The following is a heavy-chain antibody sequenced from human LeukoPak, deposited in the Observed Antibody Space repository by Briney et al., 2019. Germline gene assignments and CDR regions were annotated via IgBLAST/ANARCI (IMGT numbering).Heavy chain of an antibody. CDR3: ARYSDRGEWYPSY. D-gene: IGHD3-3*01. V-gene: IGHV3-66*01. CDR2: IYSGGST. CDR1: GFTLSSSY. Sequence: PGGSLRLSCAATGFTLSSSYMSWVRQAPAKGLEWVSVIYSGGSTYYADSVKGRFTISRDNSKNMVYLQMNSLRAEDTAVYYCARYSDRGEWYPSYWGQGTLVTVSS. J-gene: IGHJ4*02.